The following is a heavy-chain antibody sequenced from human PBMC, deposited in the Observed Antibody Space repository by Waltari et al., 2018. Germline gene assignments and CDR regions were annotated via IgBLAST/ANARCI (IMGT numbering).Heavy chain of an antibody. CDR3: ARDIPYGGFDY. D-gene: IGHD2-2*02. J-gene: IGHJ4*02. Sequence: EVHLVESGGGVVRPGGSLRLSCAASGLTLGGHGMNWVRQAPGKVVEWVSGITWNGGSTVYADSVKGRFTISRDNAKNSLYLQMNSLRSEDTALYHCARDIPYGGFDYWGQGTLVTVSS. V-gene: IGHV3-20*01. CDR1: GLTLGGHG. CDR2: ITWNGGST.